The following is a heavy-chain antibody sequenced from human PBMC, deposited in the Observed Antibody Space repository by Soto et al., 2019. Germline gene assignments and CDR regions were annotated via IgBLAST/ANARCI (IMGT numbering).Heavy chain of an antibody. CDR3: ARNVLLWFGELSQVDY. J-gene: IGHJ4*02. Sequence: PSETLSLTCTVSGGSISSSIYYWGWIRQPPGKGLEWIGSIYYSGSTYYNPSLKSRVTISVDTSKNQFSLKLSSVTAADTAVYYCARNVLLWFGELSQVDYWGQGTLVTVSS. CDR2: IYYSGST. CDR1: GGSISSSIYY. V-gene: IGHV4-39*01. D-gene: IGHD3-10*01.